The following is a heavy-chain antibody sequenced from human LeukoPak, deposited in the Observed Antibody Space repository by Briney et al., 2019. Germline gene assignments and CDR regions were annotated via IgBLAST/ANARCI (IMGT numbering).Heavy chain of an antibody. CDR2: VIPGLGTA. V-gene: IGHV1-69*05. D-gene: IGHD2-2*01. CDR3: AGAHGYFCSSGFYF. CDR1: GGTSSIYA. Sequence: PGASVKVSCKASGGTSSIYAISWVRQTPGQGLEWMGGVIPGLGTADYAPTFQGRVTVTTDESTTTAYMEVSGLRVDDTAVYYCAGAHGYFCSSGFYFWGQGTLVTVSS. J-gene: IGHJ4*02.